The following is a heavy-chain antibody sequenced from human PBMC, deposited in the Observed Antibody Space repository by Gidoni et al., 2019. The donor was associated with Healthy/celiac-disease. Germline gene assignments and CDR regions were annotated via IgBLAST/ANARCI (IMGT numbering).Heavy chain of an antibody. V-gene: IGHV4-59*08. CDR1: GGSISSYY. Sequence: QVQLQESGPGLVKPSETLSLTCTVSGGSISSYYWSWIRQPPGKGLEWIGYIYYSGSTNYNPSLKSRVTISVDTSKNQFSLKLSSVTAADTAVYYCARLVGEYYFDYWGQGTLVTVSS. J-gene: IGHJ4*02. CDR2: IYYSGST. D-gene: IGHD3-16*01. CDR3: ARLVGEYYFDY.